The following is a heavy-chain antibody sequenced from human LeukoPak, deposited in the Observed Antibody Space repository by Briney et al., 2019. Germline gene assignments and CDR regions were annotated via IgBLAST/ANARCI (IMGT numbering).Heavy chain of an antibody. CDR3: AKAHCGGGSCYYILDYFDY. J-gene: IGHJ4*02. Sequence: GGSLRLSCAASGFTFSSYGLHWVRQAPGKGLEWLAVISYEGSNTYYADSVKGRFTISRDNSKDTLYLQMNSLRAEDAAVYYCAKAHCGGGSCYYILDYFDYWGQGTLVTVSS. V-gene: IGHV3-30*18. D-gene: IGHD2-15*01. CDR2: ISYEGSNT. CDR1: GFTFSSYG.